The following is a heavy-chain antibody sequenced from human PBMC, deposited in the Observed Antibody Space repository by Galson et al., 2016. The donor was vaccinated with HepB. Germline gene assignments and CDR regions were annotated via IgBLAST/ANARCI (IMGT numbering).Heavy chain of an antibody. Sequence: PALVKPTQTLTLTCTFSGFSLSTSGVGVGWIRQPPGEALEWLALIYWNDDKRYSPSLKSSFRITKDTSKNQVVLTMTNMDPVDTATYYCSRRTLHAGHWTFDYWCQGTLVTVSS. CDR3: SRRTLHAGHWTFDY. V-gene: IGHV2-5*01. D-gene: IGHD1-1*01. CDR1: GFSLSTSGVG. J-gene: IGHJ4*02. CDR2: IYWNDDK.